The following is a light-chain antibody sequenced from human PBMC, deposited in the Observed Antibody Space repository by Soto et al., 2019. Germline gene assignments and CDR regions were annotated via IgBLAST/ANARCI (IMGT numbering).Light chain of an antibody. J-gene: IGKJ5*01. CDR1: QSLSSDS. CDR2: GAS. V-gene: IGKV3-20*01. CDR3: HQYGSSPQT. Sequence: NVLTQLPGTLSLSPGDRATLSCRASQSLSSDSLAWYQQKPGQAPRLLIYGASSRANGIPDRFSGCGSGTDFTLTISRLEPEDFAVYYCHQYGSSPQTFGQGTRLEIK.